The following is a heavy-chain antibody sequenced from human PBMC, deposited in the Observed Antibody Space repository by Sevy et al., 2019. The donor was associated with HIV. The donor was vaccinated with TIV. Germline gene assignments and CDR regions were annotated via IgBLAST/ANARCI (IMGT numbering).Heavy chain of an antibody. CDR2: IYYSGST. J-gene: IGHJ6*03. CDR3: AMREVRGEVYYYYYMDV. Sequence: SESLSLTCTVSGGSISSGGYYWSWIRQHPGKGLEWIGYIYYSGSTYYNPSLKSRVTITVDTSKNQFSLKLSSVTAADTAVYYCAMREVRGEVYYYYYMDVWGKGTTVTVSS. V-gene: IGHV4-31*03. D-gene: IGHD3-10*01. CDR1: GGSISSGGYY.